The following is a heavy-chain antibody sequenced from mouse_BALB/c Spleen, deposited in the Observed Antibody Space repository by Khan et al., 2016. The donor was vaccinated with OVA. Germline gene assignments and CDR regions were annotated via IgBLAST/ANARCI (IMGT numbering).Heavy chain of an antibody. Sequence: QIQLVQSGPVLKKPGETVKISCKASGYTFTNYGMNWVKQAPGQGLKWMGWINTYTGEPTYADDFKGRFAFSLDTSASTSYLQINNLKNEDTATYCGARDYGDAYWGQGTLVTVSA. CDR1: GYTFTNYG. CDR2: INTYTGEP. CDR3: ARDYGDAY. D-gene: IGHD1-2*01. V-gene: IGHV9-3-1*01. J-gene: IGHJ3*01.